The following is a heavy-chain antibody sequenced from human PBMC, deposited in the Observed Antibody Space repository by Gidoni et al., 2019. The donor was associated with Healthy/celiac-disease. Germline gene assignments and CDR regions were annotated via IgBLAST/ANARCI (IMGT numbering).Heavy chain of an antibody. CDR1: GGSFSGYY. CDR3: ARDRSGWTRYFDY. Sequence: QVQLQQWGAGLLKPSATLSLTCALYGGSFSGYYWSWIRQPPGKGLEWIGEINHSGSTNYNPSLKSRVTISVDTSKNQFSLKLSSVTAADTAVYYCARDRSGWTRYFDYWGQGTLVTVSS. CDR2: INHSGST. D-gene: IGHD6-19*01. V-gene: IGHV4-34*01. J-gene: IGHJ4*02.